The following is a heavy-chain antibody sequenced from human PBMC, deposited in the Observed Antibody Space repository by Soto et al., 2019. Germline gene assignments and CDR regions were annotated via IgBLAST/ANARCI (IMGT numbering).Heavy chain of an antibody. CDR2: ISYHGRDE. D-gene: IGHD2-2*01. J-gene: IGHJ5*02. CDR3: ARGRFSTTLYAGFDP. CDR1: GFTFTSYA. V-gene: IGHV3-30*04. Sequence: ESGGGVVQFGRSLRLSCAASGFTFTSYAMHWVRQAPGKGLEWVAAISYHGRDEYYADSVKGRFSISRDNSKNTLNLQMNSLRAEDTAVYYCARGRFSTTLYAGFDPWGQGTLVTVSS.